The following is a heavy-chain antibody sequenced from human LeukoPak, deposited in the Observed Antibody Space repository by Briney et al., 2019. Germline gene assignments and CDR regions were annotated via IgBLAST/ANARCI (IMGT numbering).Heavy chain of an antibody. V-gene: IGHV5-51*01. J-gene: IGHJ4*02. CDR2: IYPDDSDT. CDR3: VRRDFDY. CDR1: GYTLTNFW. Sequence: GESLKISCRASGYTLTNFWMGWVRHMPGKGLEYMGIIYPDDSDTRYSPSFKGQVTISADKSINTAYLQWNSLKASDTAMYYCVRRDFDYWGQGTLVTVSS.